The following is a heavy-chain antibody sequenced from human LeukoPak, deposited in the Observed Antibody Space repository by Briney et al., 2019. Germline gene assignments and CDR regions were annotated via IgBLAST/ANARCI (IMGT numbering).Heavy chain of an antibody. CDR2: MNPNSGNT. J-gene: IGHJ5*02. D-gene: IGHD3-10*01. Sequence: ASVKVSCKASGYTFTSYDINWVRQATGQGLEWMGWMNPNSGNTGYAQKFQGRVTMTRNTSISTAYMELSSLRSEDTAVYYCARGRLLWSGEPIEGEGTWFDPWGQGTLVTVSS. CDR3: ARGRLLWSGEPIEGEGTWFDP. CDR1: GYTFTSYD. V-gene: IGHV1-8*01.